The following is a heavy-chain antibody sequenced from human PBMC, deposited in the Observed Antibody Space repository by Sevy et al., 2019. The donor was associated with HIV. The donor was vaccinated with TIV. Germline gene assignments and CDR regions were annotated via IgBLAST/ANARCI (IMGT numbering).Heavy chain of an antibody. D-gene: IGHD6-13*01. V-gene: IGHV3-7*01. CDR2: IKEDGSEK. Sequence: GGSLRLSCAASGFTFSTYWMSWVRQAPGKGLEWVANIKEDGSEKYYVDSVKGRFTISRDNAKNSLYLQMNSLRAEDTAVYYCATKEGQQVIKYYYYYYMDVWGKGTTVTVSS. J-gene: IGHJ6*03. CDR3: ATKEGQQVIKYYYYYYMDV. CDR1: GFTFSTYW.